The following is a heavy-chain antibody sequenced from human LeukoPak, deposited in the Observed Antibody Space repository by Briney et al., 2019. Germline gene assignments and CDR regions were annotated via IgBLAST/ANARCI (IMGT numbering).Heavy chain of an antibody. D-gene: IGHD3-22*01. J-gene: IGHJ5*02. CDR2: IYYSGST. CDR1: GGSISSSSYY. Sequence: SETLSLTCTVSGGSISSSSYYWGWIRQPPGKGLQWIGSIYYSGSTYYTPSLKSRVTISVATSKNQFSLKLSSVTAADTAVYYCARIDVYYYDSSGYRPYNWFDPWGQGTLVTV. CDR3: ARIDVYYYDSSGYRPYNWFDP. V-gene: IGHV4-39*01.